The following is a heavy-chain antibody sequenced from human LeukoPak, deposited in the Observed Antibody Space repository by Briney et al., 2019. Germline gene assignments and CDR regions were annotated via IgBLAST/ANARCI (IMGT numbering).Heavy chain of an antibody. CDR3: AREVVGVEYNWSPGVVYYMDV. CDR1: GYTLHHYY. V-gene: IGHV1-8*01. D-gene: IGHD1-20*01. J-gene: IGHJ6*03. Sequence: ASVEVPCKASGYTLHHYYIIWVLQATGQGLECMVCLNHNNGNTDYAQKFQGRVTMTRNTPRSTAYMELGSLRSDDTAVYFLAREVVGVEYNWSPGVVYYMDVWGKGTTVTVSS. CDR2: LNHNNGNT.